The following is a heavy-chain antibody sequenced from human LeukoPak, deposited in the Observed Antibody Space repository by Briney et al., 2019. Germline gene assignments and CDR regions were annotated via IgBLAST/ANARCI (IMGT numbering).Heavy chain of an antibody. D-gene: IGHD4-17*01. J-gene: IGHJ4*02. V-gene: IGHV3-53*01. Sequence: GGSLRLSCTVSGFTVSSNSMSWVRQAPGKGLEWVSFIYSGGNTHYSDSVKGRFTISRDNSKNTLYLQMNSLRADDTAVYYRARRAGEYSHPYDYWGQGTLVTVSS. CDR3: ARRAGEYSHPYDY. CDR2: IYSGGNT. CDR1: GFTVSSNS.